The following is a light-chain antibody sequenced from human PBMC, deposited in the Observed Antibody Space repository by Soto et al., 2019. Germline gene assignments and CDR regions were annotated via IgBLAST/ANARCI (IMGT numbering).Light chain of an antibody. CDR3: QQYNSYST. V-gene: IGKV1-39*01. J-gene: IGKJ1*01. CDR1: QSTNTY. CDR2: AAS. Sequence: DIQMTQSPSSLSASVGDRVTITCRPSQSTNTYLNWYQQKPGKAPKLLIYAASNLQSGVPSRFSGSGSGTDFILTISSLQPEDFATYYCQQYNSYSTFGQGTKVDIK.